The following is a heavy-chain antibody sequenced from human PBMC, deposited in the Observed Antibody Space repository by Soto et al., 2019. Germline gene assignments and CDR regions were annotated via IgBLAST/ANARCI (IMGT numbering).Heavy chain of an antibody. CDR3: ARLHCASPNCVPLDP. J-gene: IGHJ5*02. CDR2: IYHSGTS. D-gene: IGHD2-2*01. CDR1: GGSFSGYY. V-gene: IGHV4-34*01. Sequence: SETLSLTCAVYGGSFSGYYWSWIRQPPGKGLEWIGYIYHSGTSSYNPSLESRVTMSVDTSKKQLSLRLRSVTAADTAVYYCARLHCASPNCVPLDPWGQGTLVTVSS.